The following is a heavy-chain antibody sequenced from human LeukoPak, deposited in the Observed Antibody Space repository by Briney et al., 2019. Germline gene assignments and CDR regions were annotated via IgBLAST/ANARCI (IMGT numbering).Heavy chain of an antibody. CDR1: GGSISSYY. Sequence: PSQTLSLTCTVSGGSISSYYWSWIRQPPRKGLEWIGYIYYSGSTNYNPSLKSRVTISVDTSKNQFSLKLSSVTAADTAVYYCASKYNWNLAYDYWGQGTLVTVSS. J-gene: IGHJ4*02. CDR2: IYYSGST. V-gene: IGHV4-59*01. D-gene: IGHD1-20*01. CDR3: ASKYNWNLAYDY.